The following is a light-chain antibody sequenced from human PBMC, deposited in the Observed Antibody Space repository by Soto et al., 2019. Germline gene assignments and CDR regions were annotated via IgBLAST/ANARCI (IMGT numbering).Light chain of an antibody. CDR1: TSDIGRYNY. V-gene: IGLV2-14*01. Sequence: QSALTQPASVSGSPGQSITISCTGTTSDIGRYNYVSWYQHHPGKAPKLIIYEVIHRPSGVSDRFSGSKSGDTASLTISGLQADDEEQYYCTSYTRSSALVFGGGTKLTVL. J-gene: IGLJ2*01. CDR2: EVI. CDR3: TSYTRSSALV.